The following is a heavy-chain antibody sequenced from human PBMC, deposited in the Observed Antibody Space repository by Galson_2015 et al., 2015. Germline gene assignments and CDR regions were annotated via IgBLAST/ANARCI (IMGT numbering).Heavy chain of an antibody. J-gene: IGHJ3*02. Sequence: PALVKPTQTLTLTCTVSGVSLSTSGVRVSWIRQPPGKALEWLARIDWDDDEFYNTSLKTRLTISKDTSKNQVVLSMTNMDPVDTATYYCTRMYGATYGYDICGQGTMVTVSS. CDR2: IDWDDDE. CDR1: GVSLSTSGVR. V-gene: IGHV2-70*04. CDR3: TRMYGATYGYDI. D-gene: IGHD4/OR15-4a*01.